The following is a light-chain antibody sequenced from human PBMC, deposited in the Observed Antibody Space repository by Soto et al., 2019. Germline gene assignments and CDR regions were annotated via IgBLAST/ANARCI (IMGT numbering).Light chain of an antibody. Sequence: EIVLTQSPGTLSLSPGERATLSCRASQSVSSNYLAWYQQKRGQAHRLLIYGASSRATGIPTRFSGSGSGTEFTLTIMRLEPEDFAVYYCQQYDTSPRTFGQGTTVE. CDR3: QQYDTSPRT. J-gene: IGKJ1*01. CDR1: QSVSSNY. CDR2: GAS. V-gene: IGKV3-20*01.